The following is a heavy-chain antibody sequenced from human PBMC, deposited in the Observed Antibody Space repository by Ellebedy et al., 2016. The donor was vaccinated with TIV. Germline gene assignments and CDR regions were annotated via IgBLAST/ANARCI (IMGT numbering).Heavy chain of an antibody. Sequence: GESLKISXAASGFTFSSYGMHWVRQAPGKGLEWVAVISYDGSNKYYADSVKGRFTISRDNSKNTLYLQMNSLRAEDTAVYYCAKDLPIGLPYYYYGMDVWGQGTTVTVSS. V-gene: IGHV3-30*18. CDR2: ISYDGSNK. J-gene: IGHJ6*02. CDR3: AKDLPIGLPYYYYGMDV. D-gene: IGHD5/OR15-5a*01. CDR1: GFTFSSYG.